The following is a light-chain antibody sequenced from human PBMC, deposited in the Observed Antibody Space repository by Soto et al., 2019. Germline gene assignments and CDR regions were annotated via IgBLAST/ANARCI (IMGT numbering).Light chain of an antibody. CDR3: QHYHSIPLT. Sequence: DIMMTQSPDSLNVSLGERATINCKSSQSILSGSNNRNYLAWYQQKSGQPPKLLINWASTRESGVPDRFSGSGSGTDFTLTISSVQAEDVAVYYCQHYHSIPLTFGGGTKVEIK. CDR1: QSILSGSNNRNY. CDR2: WAS. V-gene: IGKV4-1*01. J-gene: IGKJ4*01.